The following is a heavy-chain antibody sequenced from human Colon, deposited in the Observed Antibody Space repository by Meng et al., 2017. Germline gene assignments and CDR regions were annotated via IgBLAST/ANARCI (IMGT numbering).Heavy chain of an antibody. J-gene: IGHJ4*02. V-gene: IGHV3-7*01. Sequence: GGSLRLSCAASGFTFSSYWMYWIRRAPGKGLEWVASIKHDGSEKYYPDSVKGRFTSSRDNAKNSLYLQMNSLRAEDTAVYYCVRDRGYYNFDYWGQGTLVTVSS. CDR1: GFTFSSYW. CDR3: VRDRGYYNFDY. CDR2: IKHDGSEK. D-gene: IGHD1-26*01.